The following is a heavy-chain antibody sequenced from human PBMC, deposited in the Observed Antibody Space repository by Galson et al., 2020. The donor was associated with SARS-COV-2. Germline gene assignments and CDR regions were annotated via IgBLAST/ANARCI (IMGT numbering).Heavy chain of an antibody. Sequence: GESLKISCAASGFTFSSYGMHWVRQALGKGLEWVAFIRYDGSNKYYADSVKGRFTISRDNSKNTLYLQMNSLRAEDTAVYYCAKDGTYYDILTGYLLSGYSYGPPTPYYFDYWGQGTLVTVSS. D-gene: IGHD3-9*01. CDR2: IRYDGSNK. J-gene: IGHJ4*02. CDR1: GFTFSSYG. V-gene: IGHV3-30*02. CDR3: AKDGTYYDILTGYLLSGYSYGPPTPYYFDY.